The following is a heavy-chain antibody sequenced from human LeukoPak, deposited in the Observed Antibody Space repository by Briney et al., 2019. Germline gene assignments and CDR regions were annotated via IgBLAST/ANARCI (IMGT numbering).Heavy chain of an antibody. V-gene: IGHV4-39*07. CDR2: INHSGST. CDR1: GGSISSGDYY. Sequence: SETLSLTCTVSGGSISSGDYYWSWIRQPPGKGLEWIGEINHSGSTNYNPSLKSRVTISVDTSKNQFSLKLSSVTAADTAVYYCARGPFYYDSSLMTGKYGMDVWGQGTTVTVSS. J-gene: IGHJ6*02. CDR3: ARGPFYYDSSLMTGKYGMDV. D-gene: IGHD3-22*01.